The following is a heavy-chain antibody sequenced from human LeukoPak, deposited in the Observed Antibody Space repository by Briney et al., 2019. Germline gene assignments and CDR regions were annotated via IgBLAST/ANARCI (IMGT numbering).Heavy chain of an antibody. CDR3: AKKIDSGSYPLAY. Sequence: PGGSLRLSCAASGVTFSSYGMSWVRQAPGKGLEWVSVISGSGETTFYADSVRGRFTISRDNSKSTLYLQMTSLRAEDTGVYYCAKKIDSGSYPLAYWGEGTLVTISS. J-gene: IGHJ4*02. D-gene: IGHD3-10*01. V-gene: IGHV3-23*01. CDR1: GVTFSSYG. CDR2: ISGSGETT.